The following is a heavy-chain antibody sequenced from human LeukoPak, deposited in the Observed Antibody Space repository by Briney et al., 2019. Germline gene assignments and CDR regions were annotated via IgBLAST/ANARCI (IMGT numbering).Heavy chain of an antibody. CDR1: GYMFTGYY. J-gene: IGHJ4*02. D-gene: IGHD3-10*01. V-gene: IGHV1-2*02. CDR3: ARDALNYGHLSPFDS. Sequence: GSVKVSCKAYGYMFTGYYIHWVRQAPGQGLEWMGWINPNSGITKYAQKFQGRVTMTRDTSISTVYMEVSRLRSDDTAVYYCARDALNYGHLSPFDSWGQGTLVTVSS. CDR2: INPNSGIT.